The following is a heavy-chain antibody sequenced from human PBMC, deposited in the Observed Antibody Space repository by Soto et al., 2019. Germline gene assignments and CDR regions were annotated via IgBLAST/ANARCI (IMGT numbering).Heavy chain of an antibody. CDR1: GFTFKNYW. CDR3: AAGTSVTTSDY. CDR2: IKEDGSEK. V-gene: IGHV3-7*03. Sequence: GGSLRLSCAASGFTFKNYWMGWVRQAPGKGLEWVANIKEDGSEKYYVDSVRGRFTISRDNAKNSLYLQMNSLRVEDTAIYYCAAGTSVTTSDYWGQGTRVTAPQ. D-gene: IGHD4-17*01. J-gene: IGHJ4*02.